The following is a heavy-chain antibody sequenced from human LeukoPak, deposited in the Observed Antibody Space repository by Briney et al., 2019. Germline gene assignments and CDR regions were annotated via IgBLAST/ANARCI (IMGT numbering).Heavy chain of an antibody. J-gene: IGHJ6*02. D-gene: IGHD5-24*01. Sequence: GGSLRLSCAASGFTFSSCGLHWVRQAPGKGLEWVAVIWYDGSNKYYADSVKGRFTISRDNSKNTLYLQMNSLRAEDTAVYYCARDRWGMDVWGQGTTVTVSS. CDR3: ARDRWGMDV. V-gene: IGHV3-33*01. CDR1: GFTFSSCG. CDR2: IWYDGSNK.